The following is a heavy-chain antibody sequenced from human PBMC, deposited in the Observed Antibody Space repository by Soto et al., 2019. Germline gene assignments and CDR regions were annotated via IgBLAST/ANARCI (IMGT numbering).Heavy chain of an antibody. D-gene: IGHD3-3*01. CDR1: GGSMTSYY. J-gene: IGHJ5*02. CDR3: ARGQRFSDWFDP. Sequence: PSETLSLTCTVSGGSMTSYYWTWIRQPAGKGREWIGRVYSSGGTHYNPSLKSRVTISLDTSKNQFSLRLLSVTDADTAVYFCARGQRFSDWFDPWGQGTLVTVSS. CDR2: VYSSGGT. V-gene: IGHV4-4*07.